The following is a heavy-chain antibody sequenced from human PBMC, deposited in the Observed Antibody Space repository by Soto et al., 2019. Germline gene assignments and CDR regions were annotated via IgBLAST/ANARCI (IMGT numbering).Heavy chain of an antibody. CDR1: GFTFSSYA. D-gene: IGHD4-17*01. CDR2: ISSNGGST. V-gene: IGHV3-64*01. CDR3: ASLLSIVYDYGDYRKNWYFDL. Sequence: GGSLRLSCAASGFTFSSYAMHRVRQAPGKGLEYVSAISSNGGSTYYANSVKGRFTISRDNSKNTLYLQMGSLGAEDMAVYYCASLLSIVYDYGDYRKNWYFDLWGRGTLVTVSS. J-gene: IGHJ2*01.